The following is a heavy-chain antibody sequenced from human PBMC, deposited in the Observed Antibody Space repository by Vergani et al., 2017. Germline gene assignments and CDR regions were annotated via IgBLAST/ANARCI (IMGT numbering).Heavy chain of an antibody. CDR1: GYSITSGYY. V-gene: IGHV4-38-2*01. J-gene: IGHJ5*02. Sequence: QVQLQESGPGLLNPSETLSLSCSVSGYSITSGYYWSWIRQPPGKGLEWIGSIYHGGNTYYSPSLRSRVTISVDTSRNQLSLKLTSVTAADTAVYYCASQDSGYDSANWFDPWGQGTLVTVSS. D-gene: IGHD5-12*01. CDR2: IYHGGNT. CDR3: ASQDSGYDSANWFDP.